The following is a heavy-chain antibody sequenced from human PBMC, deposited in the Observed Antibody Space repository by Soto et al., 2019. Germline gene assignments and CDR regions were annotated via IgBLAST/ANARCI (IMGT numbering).Heavy chain of an antibody. Sequence: QVQLQESGPGLVKPSQTLSLTCTVSGGSISSGGYYWSWIRQHPGKGLEWIGYIYYSGSTYYNPSLQSRVTISVDTSKNQFSLKLSSVTDADTAVYYCARGTPLYYDFWSGYYYIEGLVDYWGQGTLVTVSS. J-gene: IGHJ4*02. D-gene: IGHD3-3*01. V-gene: IGHV4-31*03. CDR2: IYYSGST. CDR3: ARGTPLYYDFWSGYYYIEGLVDY. CDR1: GGSISSGGYY.